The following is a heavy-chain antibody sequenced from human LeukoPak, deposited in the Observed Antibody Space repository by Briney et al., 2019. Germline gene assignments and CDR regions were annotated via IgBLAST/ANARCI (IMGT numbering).Heavy chain of an antibody. Sequence: GGSLRLSCAASGFTFSSYGMHWVRQAPGKGLEWVAVIWYDGSNKYYADSVKGRFTISRDNSKNTLYLQMNSLRAEDTAVYYCARWMTTVTTYNWFDPWGQGTLVTVSS. CDR2: IWYDGSNK. CDR3: ARWMTTVTTYNWFDP. J-gene: IGHJ5*02. V-gene: IGHV3-33*01. D-gene: IGHD4-17*01. CDR1: GFTFSSYG.